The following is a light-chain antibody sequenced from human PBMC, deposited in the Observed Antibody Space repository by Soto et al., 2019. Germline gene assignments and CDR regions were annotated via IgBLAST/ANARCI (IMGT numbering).Light chain of an antibody. V-gene: IGKV1-5*01. J-gene: IGKJ1*01. CDR2: DAS. CDR3: QQYNGYSQT. CDR1: QSISSW. Sequence: DIHMTQSPSSLSASVGDRVTITCRASQSISSWLAWYQQKPGKAPKLLIYDASSLERGVPSRFSGSGSGTEFTLTISSLQPDDFATYYCQQYNGYSQTFGQGTRVEIK.